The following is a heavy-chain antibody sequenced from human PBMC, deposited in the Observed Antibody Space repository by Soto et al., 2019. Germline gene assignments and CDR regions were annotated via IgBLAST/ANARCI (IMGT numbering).Heavy chain of an antibody. V-gene: IGHV4-34*01. CDR2: INHSGST. D-gene: IGHD3-3*01. CDR3: ARVYITIFGVVIPFYMDV. J-gene: IGHJ6*03. CDR1: GGSFSGYY. Sequence: PSKTLSLTCAVYGGSFSGYYWSWIRQPPGKGLEWIGEINHSGSTNYTPSLKSRVTISVDTSKNQFSLKLSSVIAADTAVYYCARVYITIFGVVIPFYMDVWGKGTTVTGSS.